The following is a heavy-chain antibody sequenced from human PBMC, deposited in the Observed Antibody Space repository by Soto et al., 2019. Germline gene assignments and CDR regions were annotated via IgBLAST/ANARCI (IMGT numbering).Heavy chain of an antibody. CDR1: GGSIISGDYY. Sequence: PSETLSLTCTVSGGSIISGDYYWSWIRQPPGKGLEWIGYIYYSGSTYYNPSLKSRVTISVDTSKNQFSLKLSSVTAADTAVYYCARLDVGYDSSGYYHSLFDYWGQGTLVTVSS. V-gene: IGHV4-30-4*01. D-gene: IGHD3-22*01. CDR2: IYYSGST. CDR3: ARLDVGYDSSGYYHSLFDY. J-gene: IGHJ4*02.